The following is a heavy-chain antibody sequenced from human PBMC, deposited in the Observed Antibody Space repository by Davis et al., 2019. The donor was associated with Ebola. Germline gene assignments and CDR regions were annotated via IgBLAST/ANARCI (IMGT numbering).Heavy chain of an antibody. CDR1: GFSLSTSGMR. CDR3: ARIEVATSYFDY. Sequence: SGPTLVKPTQTLTLTCTFPGFSLSTSGMRVSWIRQPPGKALEWLARIDWDDDKFYSTSLKTRLTISKDTSKNQVVLTMTNMDPVDTATYYCARIEVATSYFDYWGQGTLVTVSS. V-gene: IGHV2-70*04. CDR2: IDWDDDK. D-gene: IGHD5-12*01. J-gene: IGHJ4*02.